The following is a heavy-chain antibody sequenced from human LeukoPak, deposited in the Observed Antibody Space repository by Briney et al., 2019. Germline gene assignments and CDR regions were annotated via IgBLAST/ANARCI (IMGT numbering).Heavy chain of an antibody. CDR3: TRLSNGLPADY. J-gene: IGHJ4*02. Sequence: PSETLSLTCTVSGGSITSTDHHWGWIRQPPGKGLEWIGSIYYSGNTYYNPSLKSRVTISVDTSRNQFFLKLPSVTAADTAVYYCTRLSNGLPADYWGQGTLVTVSS. CDR1: GGSITSTDHH. D-gene: IGHD2-8*01. V-gene: IGHV4-39*01. CDR2: IYYSGNT.